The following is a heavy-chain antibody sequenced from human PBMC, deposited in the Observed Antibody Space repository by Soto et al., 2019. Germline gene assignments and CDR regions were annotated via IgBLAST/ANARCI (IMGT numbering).Heavy chain of an antibody. D-gene: IGHD1-1*01. CDR3: TRAAIDRTGTTHYYYGMDV. Sequence: SLRLSCTTSGFTFGDNAMSWVRQAPGKGLEWVGFIRSKSYGGTTDYAASVKGRFTISRDDSRSIAYLQMNSLKTEDTAVYYCTRAAIDRTGTTHYYYGMDVWGQGTTVTVSS. V-gene: IGHV3-49*04. CDR2: IRSKSYGGTT. J-gene: IGHJ6*02. CDR1: GFTFGDNA.